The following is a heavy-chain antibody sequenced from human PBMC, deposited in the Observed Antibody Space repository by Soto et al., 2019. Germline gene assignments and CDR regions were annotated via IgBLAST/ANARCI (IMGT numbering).Heavy chain of an antibody. J-gene: IGHJ6*02. D-gene: IGHD1-26*01. Sequence: QVQLVQSGAEVKKPGSSVKVSCKASGGTFSSYAISWVRQAPGQGLEWMGGIIPIFGTADYAQTFQGRDTITADESTSTAYMELSSLRSEDTAVYYCASHTGSSPEGRYYYGMDAWGQGTTVTVSS. CDR2: IIPIFGTA. CDR1: GGTFSSYA. CDR3: ASHTGSSPEGRYYYGMDA. V-gene: IGHV1-69*12.